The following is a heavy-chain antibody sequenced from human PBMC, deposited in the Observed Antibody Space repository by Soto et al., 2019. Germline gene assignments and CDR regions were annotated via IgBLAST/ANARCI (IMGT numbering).Heavy chain of an antibody. J-gene: IGHJ6*02. V-gene: IGHV3-30-3*01. CDR3: ARDPFEYSSSIYHGMDV. CDR2: ISYDGSNK. D-gene: IGHD6-6*01. CDR1: GFTFSSYA. Sequence: PGGSLRLSCAASGFTFSSYAMHWVRQAPGKGLEWVAVISYDGSNKYYADSVKGRFTISRDNSKNTLYLQMNSLRAEDTAVYYCARDPFEYSSSIYHGMDVWGQGTTVTVSS.